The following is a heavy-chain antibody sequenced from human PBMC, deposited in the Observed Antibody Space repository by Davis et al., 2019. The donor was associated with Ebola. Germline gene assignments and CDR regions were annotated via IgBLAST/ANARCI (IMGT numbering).Heavy chain of an antibody. CDR3: ARDLAVAPPDY. CDR2: INPNDGRT. J-gene: IGHJ4*02. V-gene: IGHV1-46*01. CDR1: GYTFTNYY. Sequence: ASVKVSCKASGYTFTNYYMHWVRQAPGQGLEWMGMINPNDGRTIYAQKFQGRVTMTWDTSTSTAYMELRSLRSDDTAVYYCARDLAVAPPDYWGQGTLVTVSS. D-gene: IGHD6-19*01.